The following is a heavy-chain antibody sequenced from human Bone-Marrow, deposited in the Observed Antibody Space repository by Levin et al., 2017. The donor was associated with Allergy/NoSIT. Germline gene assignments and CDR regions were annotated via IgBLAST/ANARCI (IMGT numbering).Heavy chain of an antibody. CDR1: GFTFSSYW. D-gene: IGHD6-13*01. V-gene: IGHV3-7*04. Sequence: GESLKISCAASGFTFSSYWMSWVRQAPGKGLEWVANIKQDGSEKYYVDSVKGRFTISRDNAKNSLYLQMNSLRAEDTAVYYCARDGPVYSSSYPGWFDPWGQGTLVTVSS. CDR3: ARDGPVYSSSYPGWFDP. CDR2: IKQDGSEK. J-gene: IGHJ5*02.